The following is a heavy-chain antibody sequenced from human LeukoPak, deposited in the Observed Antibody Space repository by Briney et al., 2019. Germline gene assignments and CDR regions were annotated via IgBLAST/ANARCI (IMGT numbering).Heavy chain of an antibody. Sequence: ASAKVSCKASGYTFTSYAMNWVRQAPGQGLEWVGWINTNTGNPTYAQGFTGRFVFSLDTSVSTAYLQISSLKAEDTAVYYCARDLHEEYGDYGVDYWGQGTLVTVSS. J-gene: IGHJ4*02. D-gene: IGHD4-17*01. CDR3: ARDLHEEYGDYGVDY. CDR2: INTNTGNP. V-gene: IGHV7-4-1*02. CDR1: GYTFTSYA.